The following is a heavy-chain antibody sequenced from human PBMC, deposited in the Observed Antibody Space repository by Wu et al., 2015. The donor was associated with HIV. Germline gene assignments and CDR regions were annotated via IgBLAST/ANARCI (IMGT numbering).Heavy chain of an antibody. CDR2: MNPKSGSA. CDR3: ARVGVLLTSAGLLEYFQH. D-gene: IGHD1-1*01. J-gene: IGHJ1*01. CDR1: GYTFTSFN. V-gene: IGHV1-8*02. Sequence: QVQLVQSGTQVQKPGTSVRVSCRVSGYTFTSFNINWMRHVPGRGLEWMGWMNPKSGSAAFGLNFQGRVSMTKNSSISTAYMELSGVTSGDSAIYYCARVGVLLTSAGLLEYFQHWGQGTRVVVSS.